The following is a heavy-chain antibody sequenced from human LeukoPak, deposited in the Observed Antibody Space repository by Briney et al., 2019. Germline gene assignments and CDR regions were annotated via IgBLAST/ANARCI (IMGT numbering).Heavy chain of an antibody. CDR3: AVSYCSGGSCYPYYFDY. CDR2: IDPSDSDT. J-gene: IGHJ4*02. V-gene: IGHV5-10-1*01. D-gene: IGHD2-15*01. CDR1: GYSFTNYW. Sequence: GESLRISCKGSGYSFTNYWITWVRQMPGKGLEWMGRIDPSDSDTNYSPSFQGHVTIPADKSISTAYLQWSSLKASDTAMFYCAVSYCSGGSCYPYYFDYWGLGTLVTVSS.